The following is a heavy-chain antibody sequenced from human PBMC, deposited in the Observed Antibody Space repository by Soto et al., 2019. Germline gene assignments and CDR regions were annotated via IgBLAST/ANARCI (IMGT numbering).Heavy chain of an antibody. Sequence: SETLSLTCTVSGGSISSYYWSWIRQPPGKGLEWIGYIYYSATTNYNPSLKSRVTISVDTSKNQFSLKLTSVTAADTAVYYCAKDQLYIRGVIHNWFDPWGQGTLVTVS. D-gene: IGHD3-10*02. CDR1: GGSISSYY. J-gene: IGHJ5*02. V-gene: IGHV4-59*12. CDR2: IYYSATT. CDR3: AKDQLYIRGVIHNWFDP.